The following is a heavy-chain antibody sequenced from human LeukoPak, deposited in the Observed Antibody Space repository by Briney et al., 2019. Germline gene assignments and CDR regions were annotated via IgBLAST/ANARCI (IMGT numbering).Heavy chain of an antibody. CDR2: IKRDGSEK. V-gene: IGHV3-7*01. Sequence: PGGSLRLSCAASGFTFSSYWMSWVRQAPGKGLEWVANIKRDGSEKYYVDSVKGRFTISRDNAKNSLYLQMNSLRAEDTAVYYCARVWYDNWFDPWGQGTLVTVSS. J-gene: IGHJ5*02. CDR1: GFTFSSYW. CDR3: ARVWYDNWFDP. D-gene: IGHD6-13*01.